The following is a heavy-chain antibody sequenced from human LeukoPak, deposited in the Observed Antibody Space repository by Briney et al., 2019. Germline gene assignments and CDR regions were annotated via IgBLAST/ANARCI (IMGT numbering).Heavy chain of an antibody. Sequence: GASVPVSCKASGYTFTSYGISWVRQAPGQGLEWMGWISAYNGNTNYAQTLQGRVTMTTDTSTSTAYMELRSLRSDDTAVYYCARSPLGYCSSTSCEDPWFDYWGQGTLVTVSS. CDR1: GYTFTSYG. V-gene: IGHV1-18*04. D-gene: IGHD2-2*01. CDR2: ISAYNGNT. CDR3: ARSPLGYCSSTSCEDPWFDY. J-gene: IGHJ4*02.